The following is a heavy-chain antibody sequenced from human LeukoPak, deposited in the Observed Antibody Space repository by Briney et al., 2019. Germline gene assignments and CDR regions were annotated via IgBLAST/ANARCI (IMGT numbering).Heavy chain of an antibody. V-gene: IGHV1-69*04. CDR2: IIPILGIA. CDR1: GYTFTSNG. Sequence: GASVKVSCKASGYTFTSNGISWVRQASGQGLEGMGRIIPILGIANYAQKFQGRVTITADKSTSTAYMELSSLRSEDTAVYYCARRTGYSCANWFDPWGQGTLVTVSS. D-gene: IGHD1-14*01. CDR3: ARRTGYSCANWFDP. J-gene: IGHJ5*02.